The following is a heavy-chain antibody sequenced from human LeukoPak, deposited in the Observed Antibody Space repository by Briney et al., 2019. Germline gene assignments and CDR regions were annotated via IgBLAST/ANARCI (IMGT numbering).Heavy chain of an antibody. CDR1: GFTFNSYA. Sequence: PGGSLRLSCAASGFTFNSYAMYWVRQAPGNGLEWVSGIFGSGGSAHYADSVKGRFTISRDNSKNTVYLQMDSLRVDDTAVYYCGKTTTGYSSGRYPGWPVDYWGQGTLVTVSS. CDR3: GKTTTGYSSGRYPGWPVDY. D-gene: IGHD6-19*01. CDR2: IFGSGGSA. J-gene: IGHJ4*02. V-gene: IGHV3-23*01.